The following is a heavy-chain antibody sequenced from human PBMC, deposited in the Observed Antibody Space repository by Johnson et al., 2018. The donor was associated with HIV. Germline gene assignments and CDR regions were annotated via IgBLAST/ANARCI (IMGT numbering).Heavy chain of an antibody. J-gene: IGHJ3*02. D-gene: IGHD3-10*01. CDR3: AKDDLWDRYGSGPLAYAFDI. V-gene: IGHV3-9*01. CDR2: ISWNSGSI. Sequence: VQLVESGGGLVQPGGSLRLSCAVSGFSFDDYAMHWVRQAPGKGPEWVSGISWNSGSIGYADSVKGRFTISRDNAKNSLYLEMNSLRAEDTALYYCAKDDLWDRYGSGPLAYAFDIWGQGTMVTVSS. CDR1: GFSFDDYA.